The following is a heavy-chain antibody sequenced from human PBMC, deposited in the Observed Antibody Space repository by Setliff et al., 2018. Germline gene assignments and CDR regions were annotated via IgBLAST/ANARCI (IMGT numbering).Heavy chain of an antibody. CDR2: FDPEDGET. Sequence: ASVKVSCKASGGTFSSYAITWVRQAPGKGLEWMGGFDPEDGETIYAQKFQGRVTITADESTSTAYMELSSLRSEDTAVYYCATSTWELGGFDYWGQGTLVTVS. V-gene: IGHV1-69*13. CDR3: ATSTWELGGFDY. D-gene: IGHD1-26*01. J-gene: IGHJ4*02. CDR1: GGTFSSYA.